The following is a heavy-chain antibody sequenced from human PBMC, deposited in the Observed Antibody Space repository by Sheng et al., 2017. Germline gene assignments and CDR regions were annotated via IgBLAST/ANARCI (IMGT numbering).Heavy chain of an antibody. J-gene: IGHJ4*02. V-gene: IGHV4-34*01. CDR1: GGSFSGYY. Sequence: QVQLQQWGAGLLKPSETLSLTCAVYGGSFSGYYWSWIRQPPGKGLEWIGEINHSGSTNYNPSLKSRVTISVDTSKNQFSLKLSSVTAADTAVYYCARHEYGSGSPYFDYWGQGTLVTVSS. CDR2: INHSGST. D-gene: IGHD3-10*01. CDR3: ARHEYGSGSPYFDY.